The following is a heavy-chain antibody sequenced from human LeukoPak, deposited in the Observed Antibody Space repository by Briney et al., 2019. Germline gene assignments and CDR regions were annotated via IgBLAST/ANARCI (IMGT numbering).Heavy chain of an antibody. Sequence: SETLSLTCTVSGGSISSSSYYWGWIRQPPGKGLEWIGSIYYSGSTYYNPSLKSRVTISADTSKNQFSLRLSSVTAADTAVYYCAREVDAAAVYNWFDPWGQGTLVTVSS. J-gene: IGHJ5*02. D-gene: IGHD2-2*01. CDR1: GGSISSSSYY. CDR2: IYYSGST. V-gene: IGHV4-39*07. CDR3: AREVDAAAVYNWFDP.